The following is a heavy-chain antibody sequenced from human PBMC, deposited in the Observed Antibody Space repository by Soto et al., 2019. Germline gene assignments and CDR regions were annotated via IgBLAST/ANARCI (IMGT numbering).Heavy chain of an antibody. CDR2: ISGSGGST. V-gene: IGHV3-23*01. J-gene: IGHJ5*02. CDR3: ARNGHSSSWSANWFDP. Sequence: GGSLRLSXAASGFTFSSYAMSWVRQAPGKGLEWVSAISGSGGSTYYADSVKGRFTISRDNSKNTLYLQMNSLRAEDTAVYYCARNGHSSSWSANWFDPWGQGTQVTVSS. CDR1: GFTFSSYA. D-gene: IGHD6-13*01.